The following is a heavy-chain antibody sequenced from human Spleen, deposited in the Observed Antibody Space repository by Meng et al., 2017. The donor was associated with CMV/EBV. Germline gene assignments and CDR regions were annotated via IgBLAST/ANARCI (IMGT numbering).Heavy chain of an antibody. V-gene: IGHV3-23*01. CDR3: ARPLPAATIRLPGC. D-gene: IGHD2-2*01. J-gene: IGHJ4*02. Sequence: GGSLRLSCAASGFTFSSYAMSWVRQAPGKGLERVSGITGSGGSTFYADSVKGRFTTSRDNSKNTLYLQMDSLRGEDTAVYYCARPLPAATIRLPGCWGQGTLVTVSS. CDR1: GFTFSSYA. CDR2: ITGSGGST.